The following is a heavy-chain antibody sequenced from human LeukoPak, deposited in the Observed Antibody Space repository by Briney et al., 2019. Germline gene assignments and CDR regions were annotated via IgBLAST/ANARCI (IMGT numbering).Heavy chain of an antibody. CDR3: ARVRGRTLLDY. J-gene: IGHJ4*02. Sequence: SETLSLTCTVSGGSISSYYWSWIRQPPGKGLEWIGYIYYSGSTNYNPSLKSRVTISVDTPKNQFSLKLSSVTAADTAVYYCARVRGRTLLDYWGQGTLVTVSS. CDR2: IYYSGST. CDR1: GGSISSYY. D-gene: IGHD1-14*01. V-gene: IGHV4-59*01.